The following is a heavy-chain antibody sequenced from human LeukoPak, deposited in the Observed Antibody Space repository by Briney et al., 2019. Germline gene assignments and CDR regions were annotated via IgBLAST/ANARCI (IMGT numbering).Heavy chain of an antibody. CDR1: GYTFTDHY. CDR2: INPDIDVA. J-gene: IGHJ4*02. V-gene: IGHV1-2*06. D-gene: IGHD3-10*01. Sequence: ASVKVSCKASGYTFTDHYIHWVRQAPGQGLEWMGRINPDIDVANYAEKFQGRVTMTRDTSISTAYMDLGSLTSDDTAVYYCARAVIRGIHFDSWGQGNLVTVSS. CDR3: ARAVIRGIHFDS.